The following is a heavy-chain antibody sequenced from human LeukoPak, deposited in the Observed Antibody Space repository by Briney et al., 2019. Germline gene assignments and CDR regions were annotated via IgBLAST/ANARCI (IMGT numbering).Heavy chain of an antibody. V-gene: IGHV3-23*01. CDR2: ISGSGGST. Sequence: GGSLRLSCAASGFTFSDYAMSWVRQAPGKGLEWVSAISGSGGSTYYADSVKGRFTVSRDNSKNTLYLQMNSLRAEDTAVYYCAKGLYYYDSSGYYDYWGQGTLVTVSS. CDR3: AKGLYYYDSSGYYDY. CDR1: GFTFSDYA. J-gene: IGHJ4*02. D-gene: IGHD3-22*01.